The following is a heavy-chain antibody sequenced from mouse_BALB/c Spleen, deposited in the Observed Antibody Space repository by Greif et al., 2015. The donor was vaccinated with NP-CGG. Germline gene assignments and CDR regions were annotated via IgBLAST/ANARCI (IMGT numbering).Heavy chain of an antibody. J-gene: IGHJ2*01. CDR2: IYPGSGST. Sequence: LQQSGSELVRPGAPVKLSCKASGYTFTSYWMHWVKQRHGQGLEWIGNIYPGSGSTNYDEKFKSKGTLTVDTSSSTAYMHLSSLTSEDSAVYYCTRLYYGYAVHYFDYWGQGTTLTVSS. CDR1: GYTFTSYW. CDR3: TRLYYGYAVHYFDY. D-gene: IGHD2-2*01. V-gene: IGHV1S22*01.